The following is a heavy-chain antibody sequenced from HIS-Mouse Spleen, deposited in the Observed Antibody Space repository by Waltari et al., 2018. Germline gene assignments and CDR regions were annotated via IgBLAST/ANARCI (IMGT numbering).Heavy chain of an antibody. CDR2: IYYSGDP. Sequence: QLQLQESGPGLVKPSETLSLTCTVSGGSISSSSYYWGLIRQPPGKGLEWIGGIYYSGDPTDNPSLKSRVTISVDTSKTQFSLKLSSVTAADPAVYYCAREIPYSSSWYDWYFDLWGRGTLVTVSS. V-gene: IGHV4-39*07. D-gene: IGHD6-13*01. J-gene: IGHJ2*01. CDR1: GGSISSSSYY. CDR3: AREIPYSSSWYDWYFDL.